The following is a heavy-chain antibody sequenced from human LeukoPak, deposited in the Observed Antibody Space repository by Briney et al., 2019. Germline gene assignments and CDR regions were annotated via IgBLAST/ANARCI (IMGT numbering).Heavy chain of an antibody. CDR2: MNPNSGNT. J-gene: IGHJ4*02. D-gene: IGHD1-26*01. CDR1: GYTFTSYD. Sequence: ASVKVSCKASGYTFTSYDINWVRQATGQGLEWMGWMNPNSGNTGYAQKFQGRVTMTRNTSISTAYMEQSSLRSEDTAVYYCATIYPGAATGGNYWGQGTLVTVSS. CDR3: ATIYPGAATGGNY. V-gene: IGHV1-8*01.